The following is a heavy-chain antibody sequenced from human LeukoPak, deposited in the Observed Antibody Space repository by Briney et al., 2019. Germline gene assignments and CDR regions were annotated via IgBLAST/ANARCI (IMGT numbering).Heavy chain of an antibody. V-gene: IGHV5-51*01. J-gene: IGHJ5*02. CDR1: GYSFTSYW. Sequence: GESLKISCQGSGYSFTSYWSGWVRQMPGKGLEWMGIFYPGDSDTRYSPSFQGQVTISADKSISTAYLQWSSVKASDTAMYYCARGPVGSRRNWFDPWGQGTLVTVSS. CDR3: ARGPVGSRRNWFDP. D-gene: IGHD5-12*01. CDR2: FYPGDSDT.